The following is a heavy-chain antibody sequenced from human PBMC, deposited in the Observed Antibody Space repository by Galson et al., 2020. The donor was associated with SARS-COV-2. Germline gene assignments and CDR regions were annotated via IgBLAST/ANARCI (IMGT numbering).Heavy chain of an antibody. Sequence: SQTLSLTCAISGDSVSSNSAAWNWIRQSPSRGLEWLGRTYYRSKWYNDYAVSVKSRITINPDKSKNQFSLQLNSVTPEDTAVYYCARIRSGYYCGTCYYDGMDVWGQGTTVTVSS. CDR3: ARIRSGYYCGTCYYDGMDV. CDR1: GDSVSSNSAA. D-gene: IGHD3-3*01. J-gene: IGHJ6*02. CDR2: TYYRSKWYN. V-gene: IGHV6-1*01.